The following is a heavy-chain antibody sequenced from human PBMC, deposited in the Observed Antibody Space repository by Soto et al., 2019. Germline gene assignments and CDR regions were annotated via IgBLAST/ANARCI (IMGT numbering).Heavy chain of an antibody. Sequence: GGSLRLSCAASGFTFSSYAMSWVRQAPGKGLEWVSAISGSGGSTYYADSVKGRFTISRDNSKNTLYLQMNSLRAEDTAVYYCAKPLRYFDWLPDAFDIWGHGTMVTVSS. CDR3: AKPLRYFDWLPDAFDI. CDR1: GFTFSSYA. J-gene: IGHJ3*02. D-gene: IGHD3-9*01. V-gene: IGHV3-23*01. CDR2: ISGSGGST.